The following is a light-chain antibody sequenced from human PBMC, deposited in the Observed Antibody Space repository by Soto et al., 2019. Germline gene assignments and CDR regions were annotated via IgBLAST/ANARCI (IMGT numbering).Light chain of an antibody. Sequence: DIQMTQPPYSLSASGGDRVTITCRASQSISTYLNWYQQKPGRAPKLLIYAASSLQSGFPSRFSDSGSGTDFTLPISSLQPEDFATYHCQQSYNSLYTFGQGKKL. CDR2: AAS. V-gene: IGKV1-39*01. J-gene: IGKJ2*01. CDR1: QSISTY. CDR3: QQSYNSLYT.